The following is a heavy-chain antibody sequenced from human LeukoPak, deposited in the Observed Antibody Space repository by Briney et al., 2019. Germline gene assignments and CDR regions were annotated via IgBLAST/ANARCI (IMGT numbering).Heavy chain of an antibody. CDR2: FDPEDGET. Sequence: GASVKVSCKVSGYTLTELSMHWVRQAPGKGLEWMGGFDPEDGETIYAQKFQGRVTMTEDTSTDTAYMELSSLRPEDTAVYYCATGKWELHAFDYWGQGTLVTVSS. J-gene: IGHJ4*02. CDR3: ATGKWELHAFDY. V-gene: IGHV1-24*01. CDR1: GYTLTELS. D-gene: IGHD1-26*01.